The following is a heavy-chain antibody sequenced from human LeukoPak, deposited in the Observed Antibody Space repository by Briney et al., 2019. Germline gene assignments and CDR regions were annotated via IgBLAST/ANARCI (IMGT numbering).Heavy chain of an antibody. CDR1: GGTFSSYA. CDR2: ISAYNGNT. D-gene: IGHD3-10*01. J-gene: IGHJ4*02. V-gene: IGHV1-18*01. CDR3: ASESTRGNFDY. Sequence: ASVEVSCKASGGTFSSYAISWVRQAPGQGLEWMGWISAYNGNTNYAQKLQGRVTMTTDTSTSTAYMELRSLRSDDTAVYYCASESTRGNFDYWGQGTLVTVSS.